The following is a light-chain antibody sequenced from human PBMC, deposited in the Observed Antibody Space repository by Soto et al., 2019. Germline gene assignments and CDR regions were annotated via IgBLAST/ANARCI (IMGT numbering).Light chain of an antibody. CDR1: QSLLNSYGQTY. J-gene: IGKJ3*01. CDR2: EVS. Sequence: DIVMTQTPLSLSVTPGQPASISCRSSQSLLNSYGQTYSYWYMQNPGQPPQPLLYEVSNRFSGVPDRFSGCGSGTEFTLKISRVEAEDVGVSYYMQSIQLPFTFGPGTKVDIK. CDR3: MQSIQLPFT. V-gene: IGKV2D-29*01.